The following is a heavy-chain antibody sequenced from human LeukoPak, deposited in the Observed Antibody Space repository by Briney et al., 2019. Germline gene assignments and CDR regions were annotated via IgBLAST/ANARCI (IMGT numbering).Heavy chain of an antibody. CDR2: ISYDGSNK. Sequence: GGSLRLSCAASGFTFSSYGMHWVRQAPGKGLEWVAVISYDGSNKYYADSVKGRFTISRDNSKNTLYLQMNSLRAEDTAVYYCAKDRGLWSGYGVFDYWGQGTLVTVSS. J-gene: IGHJ4*02. CDR3: AKDRGLWSGYGVFDY. D-gene: IGHD3-3*01. V-gene: IGHV3-30*18. CDR1: GFTFSSYG.